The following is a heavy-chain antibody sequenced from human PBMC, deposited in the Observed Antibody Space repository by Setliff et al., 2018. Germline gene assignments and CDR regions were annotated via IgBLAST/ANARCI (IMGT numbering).Heavy chain of an antibody. CDR1: GYNFITLG. J-gene: IGHJ4*02. D-gene: IGHD2-15*01. CDR3: ARGRGPDIVVTIPGDY. Sequence: ASVKVSCKTSGYNFITLGINWVRRAPGQGLEWVGWISPYSGKTDYAQKFQDRVIMTIDSATTTAYMELKTLTSDDTAVYYCARGRGPDIVVTIPGDYWGQGTQVTVSS. CDR2: ISPYSGKT. V-gene: IGHV1-18*01.